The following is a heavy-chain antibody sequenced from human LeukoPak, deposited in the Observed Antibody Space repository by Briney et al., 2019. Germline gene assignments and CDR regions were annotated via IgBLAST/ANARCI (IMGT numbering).Heavy chain of an antibody. V-gene: IGHV3-21*01. J-gene: IGHJ4*02. CDR2: ISSSSSYI. Sequence: GGSLRLSCAASGFTFSSYSMNWIRQAPAKGLEWVSSISSSSSYIYYADSVKGRFTISRDNAKNSLYLQMNSLRAEDTAVYYCARDQDSSGSPFDYWGQGTLVTVSS. D-gene: IGHD3-22*01. CDR1: GFTFSSYS. CDR3: ARDQDSSGSPFDY.